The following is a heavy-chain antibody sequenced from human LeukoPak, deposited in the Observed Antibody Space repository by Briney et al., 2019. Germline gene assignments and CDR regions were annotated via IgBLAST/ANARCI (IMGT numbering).Heavy chain of an antibody. CDR1: GFTFSSYW. D-gene: IGHD4-17*01. V-gene: IGHV3-7*01. CDR2: IKNDGRGK. Sequence: QPGGSLRLSCAASGFTFSSYWMSWPRQAPGKGRGWGANIKNDGRGKYYVDSVKGRFIISRDNAKNSVDLQMNSLRAEDTAVYYCVRGGVTTFWGQGTLVTVSS. CDR3: VRGGVTTF. J-gene: IGHJ4*02.